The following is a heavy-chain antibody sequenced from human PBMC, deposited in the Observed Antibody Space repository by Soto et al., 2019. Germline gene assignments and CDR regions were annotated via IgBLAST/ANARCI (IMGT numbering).Heavy chain of an antibody. V-gene: IGHV3-23*01. J-gene: IGHJ6*02. CDR1: GFTFSSYA. Sequence: GGSLTLSCAASGFTFSSYAMSWVRQAPGKGLEWVSAISGSGGNTYYADSVKGRFTISRDNSKNTLYLQMNSLRAEDTAVYYCAKDRPRPDSYYYYGMDVWGQGTTVTVSS. CDR2: ISGSGGNT. CDR3: AKDRPRPDSYYYYGMDV.